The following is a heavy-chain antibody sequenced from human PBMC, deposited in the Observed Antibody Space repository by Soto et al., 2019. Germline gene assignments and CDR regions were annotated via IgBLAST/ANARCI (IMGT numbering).Heavy chain of an antibody. J-gene: IGHJ6*02. CDR1: GYSFTTYW. CDR2: INPGDSDI. CDR3: ARHEQFYYYYYGMDV. Sequence: GESLKISCKASGYSFTTYWIAWVRQMPGKGLEWMGIINPGDSDIRYSPSFQGQVTISADNSVSTAYLQWSSLKASDTAMYYCARHEQFYYYYYGMDVWGQGTAVTVSS. V-gene: IGHV5-51*01. D-gene: IGHD4-4*01.